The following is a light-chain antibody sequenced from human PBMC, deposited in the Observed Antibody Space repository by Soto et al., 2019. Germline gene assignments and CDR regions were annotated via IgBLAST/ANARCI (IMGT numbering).Light chain of an antibody. CDR3: QQSYSTLRT. V-gene: IGKV1-39*01. CDR1: QDITRW. CDR2: AAS. J-gene: IGKJ1*01. Sequence: DIQMTQSPTSVSASVADRVTLTGRASQDITRWLAWYQQKPGTAPKLLIYAASSLQSGVPSRFSGSGSGTDFTLTISSLQPEDFATYYCQQSYSTLRTFGQGTKVDI.